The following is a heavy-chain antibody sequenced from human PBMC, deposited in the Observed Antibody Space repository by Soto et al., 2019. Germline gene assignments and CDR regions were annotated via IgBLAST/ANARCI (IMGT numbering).Heavy chain of an antibody. CDR1: GSRFSNYA. CDR3: AREGRGKKAGYNGLVSLGY. Sequence: QVQLVQSGAEVKTPGSSLKVSCTVSGSRFSNYAISWVRQAPGHGLEWLGRIIPIFNTTQYAQKFQGRVTITADKSTNTASLELSSLTSDDTAVYYCAREGRGKKAGYNGLVSLGYWGQGTLVTVSS. J-gene: IGHJ4*02. D-gene: IGHD2-2*02. CDR2: IIPIFNTT. V-gene: IGHV1-69*06.